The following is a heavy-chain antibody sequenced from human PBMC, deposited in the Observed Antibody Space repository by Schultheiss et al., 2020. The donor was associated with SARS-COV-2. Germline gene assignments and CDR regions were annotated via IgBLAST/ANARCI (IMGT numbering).Heavy chain of an antibody. V-gene: IGHV1-18*01. CDR3: ARSRRIVVVTAIRGNWFDP. J-gene: IGHJ5*02. D-gene: IGHD2-21*02. CDR2: ISAYNGNT. CDR1: GYTFTSYG. Sequence: ASVKVSCKASGYTFTSYGISWVRQAPGQGLEWMGWISAYNGNTNYAQKLQGRVTMTRDTSISTAYMELSRLRSDDTAVYYCARSRRIVVVTAIRGNWFDPWGQGTLVTVSS.